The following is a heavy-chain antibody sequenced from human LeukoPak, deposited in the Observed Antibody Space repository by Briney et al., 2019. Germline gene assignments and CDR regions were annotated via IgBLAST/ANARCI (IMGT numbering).Heavy chain of an antibody. CDR3: ARETHTMVWGVPDY. V-gene: IGHV3-48*01. D-gene: IGHD3-10*01. J-gene: IGHJ4*02. Sequence: GGSLRLSCAASGFTFSSYSMNWVRQAPGKGLEWVSYISSSSSTIYYADSVKGRFTISRDNAKNSLYLQMNSLRAEDTAVYYCARETHTMVWGVPDYWGQGTLVTVSS. CDR2: ISSSSSTI. CDR1: GFTFSSYS.